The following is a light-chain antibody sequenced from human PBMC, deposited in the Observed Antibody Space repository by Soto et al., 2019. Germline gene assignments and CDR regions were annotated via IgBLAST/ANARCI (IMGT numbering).Light chain of an antibody. CDR2: KAS. Sequence: DIQMTQSPSTLSASIGDRVTITCRASQSVSAWLSCYQQKPGKPPKLLIYKASNLASGVPSSFSGSGSGTEFTLTINSLQPDDFATYYCQPYYTSSPLMFGQGTKVDIK. CDR1: QSVSAW. J-gene: IGKJ1*01. CDR3: QPYYTSSPLM. V-gene: IGKV1-5*03.